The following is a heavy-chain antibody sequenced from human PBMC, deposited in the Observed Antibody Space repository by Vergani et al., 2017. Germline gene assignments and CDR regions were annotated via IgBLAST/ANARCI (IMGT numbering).Heavy chain of an antibody. CDR1: GGSISSGSYY. J-gene: IGHJ4*02. Sequence: QVQLQESGPGLVKPSQTLSLTCTVSGGSISSGSYYWSWLRQPAGKGLEWIGRIYTSGSTNYNPSLKSRVTISVDTSKNQFSLKLSSGTAADTAVYYCASPGRFYFDYWGQGTLVTVSS. D-gene: IGHD2-8*02. CDR2: IYTSGST. CDR3: ASPGRFYFDY. V-gene: IGHV4-61*02.